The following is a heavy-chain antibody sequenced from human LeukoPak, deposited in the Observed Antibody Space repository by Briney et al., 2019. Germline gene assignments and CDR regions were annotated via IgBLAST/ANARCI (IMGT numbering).Heavy chain of an antibody. V-gene: IGHV3-15*01. J-gene: IGHJ5*02. CDR2: IKSKTDGGTT. CDR1: GFTFSNAW. D-gene: IGHD3-10*01. Sequence: GGSLRLSCAASGFTFSNAWMSWVRQAPGKGLEWVGRIKSKTDGGTTDYAAPVKGRCTISRDDSKNKLYLPMNSLKTEDTAVYYCTTGLRYYGSGSYSSERDWFDPWGQGTLVTVSS. CDR3: TTGLRYYGSGSYSSERDWFDP.